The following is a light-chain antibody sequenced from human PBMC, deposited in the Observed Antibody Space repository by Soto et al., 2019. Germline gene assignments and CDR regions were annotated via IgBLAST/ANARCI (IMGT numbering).Light chain of an antibody. CDR1: SSDIGANNF. CDR3: NSYTSTSTLI. J-gene: IGLJ2*01. Sequence: QSVLTQPASVSGSPGQSITISCNGSSSDIGANNFVSWYQHHPGKAPHLIIYEVSNRPSGVSNRFSGSKSGNTASLTISGLQAEDEAIYFCNSYTSTSTLIFGGGTKLTVL. CDR2: EVS. V-gene: IGLV2-14*01.